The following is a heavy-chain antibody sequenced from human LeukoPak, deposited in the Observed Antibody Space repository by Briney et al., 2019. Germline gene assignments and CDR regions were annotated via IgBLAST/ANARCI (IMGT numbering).Heavy chain of an antibody. CDR3: AREGYCSSTSCYFSP. Sequence: SVKVSCKASGYTFTSYYMHWVRQAPGQGLEWMGGIIPIFGTANYAQKFQGRVTITADESTSTAYMELSSLRSEDTAVYYCAREGYCSSTSCYFSPWGQGTLVTVSS. CDR1: GYTFTSYY. CDR2: IIPIFGTA. V-gene: IGHV1-69*13. J-gene: IGHJ5*02. D-gene: IGHD2-2*01.